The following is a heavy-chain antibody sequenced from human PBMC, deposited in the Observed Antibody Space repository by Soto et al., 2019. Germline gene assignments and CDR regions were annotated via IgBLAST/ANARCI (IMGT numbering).Heavy chain of an antibody. D-gene: IGHD3-10*01. J-gene: IGHJ4*02. Sequence: ASVKVSCKASGYTFTGHYIHWVRQAPEQGPEWMGEIGPESGATRYAQRFQGRVTMTRDMSITTVYMELSSLRADDSAVYFCARGSKDSYPGSRIFDFWGRGTLVTVSS. CDR1: GYTFTGHY. CDR2: IGPESGAT. V-gene: IGHV1-2*02. CDR3: ARGSKDSYPGSRIFDF.